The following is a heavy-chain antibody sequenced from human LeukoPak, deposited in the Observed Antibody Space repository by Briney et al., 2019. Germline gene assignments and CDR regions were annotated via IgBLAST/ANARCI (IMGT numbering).Heavy chain of an antibody. CDR2: ISYDGSNK. D-gene: IGHD3-3*01. V-gene: IGHV3-30*18. J-gene: IGHJ4*02. CDR3: AKVGFSEMEWLLYSDH. Sequence: GGSLRLSCAASGFTFSSYGMHWVRQAPGKGLEWVAVISYDGSNKYYADSVKGRFTISRDNSKNTLYLQMNSLRAEDTAVYYCAKVGFSEMEWLLYSDHWGQGTLVTVSS. CDR1: GFTFSSYG.